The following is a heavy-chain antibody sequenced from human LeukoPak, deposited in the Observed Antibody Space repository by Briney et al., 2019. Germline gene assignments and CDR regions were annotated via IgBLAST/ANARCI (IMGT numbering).Heavy chain of an antibody. CDR1: GFTFSSYA. Sequence: PGGSLRLSCAASGFTFSSYAMSWVRQAPGKGLEWVSAISGSGGSTYYADSVKGRFTISRDNAKNSLYLQMNSLRAEDTAVYYCARVDRYYYYMDVWGKGTTVTVSS. J-gene: IGHJ6*03. CDR2: ISGSGGST. V-gene: IGHV3-23*01. CDR3: ARVDRYYYYMDV.